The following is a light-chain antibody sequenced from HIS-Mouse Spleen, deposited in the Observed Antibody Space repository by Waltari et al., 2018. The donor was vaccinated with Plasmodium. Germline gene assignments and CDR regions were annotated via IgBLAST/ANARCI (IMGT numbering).Light chain of an antibody. CDR2: GAS. Sequence: IGMTQSPATLSVSPGKRATLSCRASQSVSSNLAWYQQKPGQAPRRLIYGASTRATGIPARFSGSGSGTEFTLTISSLQSEDFAVYYCQQYNNWSFTFGPGTKVDIK. J-gene: IGKJ3*01. CDR1: QSVSSN. V-gene: IGKV3-15*01. CDR3: QQYNNWSFT.